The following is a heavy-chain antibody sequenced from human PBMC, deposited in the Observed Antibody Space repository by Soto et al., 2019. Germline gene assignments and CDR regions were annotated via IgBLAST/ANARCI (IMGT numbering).Heavy chain of an antibody. V-gene: IGHV6-1*01. CDR2: TYYRSRWYS. J-gene: IGHJ6*02. Sequence: SQTLSLTCVGSGDTVSSNSVAWNWVRQSPSRGLEWLGRTYYRSRWYSDYAVSVRSRIDINADTSKNQVSLQLNSVTPADTAVYYCARSEEDSEVGYYSGMDVWGQGTTVTVSS. D-gene: IGHD1-26*01. CDR1: GDTVSSNSVA. CDR3: ARSEEDSEVGYYSGMDV.